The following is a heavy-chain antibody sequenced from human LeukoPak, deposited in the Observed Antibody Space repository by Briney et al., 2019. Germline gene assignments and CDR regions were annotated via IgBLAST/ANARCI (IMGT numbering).Heavy chain of an antibody. CDR2: IKQDGSEK. CDR3: ARGGKFYYDSSGYPGDY. Sequence: GGSLRLSCVASGFTFSSYWMSWVRQAPGKGLEWVANIKQDGSEKYYVDSVRGRFTISRDNVKNSLYLQMNSLRAEDTAGYYCARGGKFYYDSSGYPGDYWGQGTLVTVSS. V-gene: IGHV3-7*01. J-gene: IGHJ4*02. D-gene: IGHD3-22*01. CDR1: GFTFSSYW.